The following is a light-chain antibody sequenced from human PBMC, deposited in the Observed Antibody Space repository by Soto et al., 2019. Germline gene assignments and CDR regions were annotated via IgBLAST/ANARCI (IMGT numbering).Light chain of an antibody. J-gene: IGKJ3*01. CDR2: GAS. Sequence: EIVMTQSPATLSVSPGERATLSCRASQSVSSNLAWYQQKPGQAPRLLIYGASTRATGIPARFSGSGSGTECTLTISSLQSEDFAVYYCQQYNNWPPEITFGPGTKVDIK. CDR1: QSVSSN. V-gene: IGKV3-15*01. CDR3: QQYNNWPPEIT.